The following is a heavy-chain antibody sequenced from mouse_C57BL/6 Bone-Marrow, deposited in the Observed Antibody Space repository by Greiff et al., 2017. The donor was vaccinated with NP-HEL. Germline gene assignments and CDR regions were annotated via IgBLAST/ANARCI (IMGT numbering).Heavy chain of an antibody. J-gene: IGHJ4*01. CDR1: GFSFNTYA. V-gene: IGHV10-1*01. CDR2: IRSKSNNYAT. Sequence: EVHLVESGGGLVQPKGSLKLSCAASGFSFNTYAMNWVRQAPGKGLEWVARIRSKSNNYATYYADSVKDRFTISRADSESMLYLQMNNLKTEDTAMYYCVRPGLYAMDYWGQGTSVTVSS. CDR3: VRPGLYAMDY. D-gene: IGHD3-1*01.